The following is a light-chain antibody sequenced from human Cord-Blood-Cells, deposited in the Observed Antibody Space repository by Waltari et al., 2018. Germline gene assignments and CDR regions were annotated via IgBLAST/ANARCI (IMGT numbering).Light chain of an antibody. Sequence: DIQMTQSPSTLSASVGDRVTITCRASQSISSWLDWYQQKPGKAPKLLIYKASSLERGVPSRFSGSGSVTEFTLTISSLQPDDFATYYCQQYNSYPYTFGQVTKLEIK. CDR2: KAS. CDR1: QSISSW. J-gene: IGKJ2*01. V-gene: IGKV1-5*03. CDR3: QQYNSYPYT.